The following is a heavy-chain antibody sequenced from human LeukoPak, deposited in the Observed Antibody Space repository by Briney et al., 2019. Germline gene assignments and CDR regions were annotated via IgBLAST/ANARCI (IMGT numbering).Heavy chain of an antibody. J-gene: IGHJ5*02. Sequence: GASVRVSCKASGYTFTSYGISWVRQAPGQGLEWMGWISAYNGNTNYAQKLQGRVTMATDTSTSTAYMELRSLRSDDTAVYYCARDGTVPGIVWFDPWGQGTLVTVSS. CDR1: GYTFTSYG. CDR3: ARDGTVPGIVWFDP. V-gene: IGHV1-18*01. CDR2: ISAYNGNT. D-gene: IGHD2-2*01.